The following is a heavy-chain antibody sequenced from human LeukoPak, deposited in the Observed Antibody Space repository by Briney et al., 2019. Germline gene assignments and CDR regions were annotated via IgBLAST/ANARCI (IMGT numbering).Heavy chain of an antibody. CDR1: GYTFTSYD. D-gene: IGHD1-26*01. V-gene: IGHV1-8*01. CDR2: MNPNSGNT. J-gene: IGHJ5*02. CDR3: ATGPSGGATYWFDP. Sequence: ASVKVSCKASGYTFTSYDINWVRQATGQGLEWMGWMNPNSGNTGYAQKFQGRVTMTEDTSTDTAYMELSSLRSEDTAVYYCATGPSGGATYWFDPWGQGTLVTVSS.